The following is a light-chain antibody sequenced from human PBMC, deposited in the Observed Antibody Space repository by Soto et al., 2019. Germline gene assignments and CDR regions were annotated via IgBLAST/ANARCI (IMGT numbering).Light chain of an antibody. Sequence: DIQMTQSPSSLSASVGDRVTITCRASQGIRNYLAWYQQRPGKVPTLLIYAASTLQSGVPSRFSGSGSGTHLTLTISSLQPEDVATYYCQKYNSAPLTFGQGTRLEIK. CDR1: QGIRNY. CDR3: QKYNSAPLT. J-gene: IGKJ5*01. CDR2: AAS. V-gene: IGKV1-27*01.